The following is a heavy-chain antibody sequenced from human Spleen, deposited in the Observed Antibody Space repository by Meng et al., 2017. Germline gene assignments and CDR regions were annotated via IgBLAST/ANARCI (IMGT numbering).Heavy chain of an antibody. V-gene: IGHV3-30-3*01. CDR2: VSYDGSNK. CDR3: ARDLWLEAVVTVGY. J-gene: IGHJ4*02. D-gene: IGHD3-22*01. CDR1: GFSFSNFA. Sequence: QVQLVESGGGVVQPGRSLRLSLVASGFSFSNFAMHWVRQAPGKGLEWVAVVSYDGSNKYYADSVKGRFTISRDNSKNTLYLQMNSLRAEDTAVYYCARDLWLEAVVTVGYWGQGTLVTVSS.